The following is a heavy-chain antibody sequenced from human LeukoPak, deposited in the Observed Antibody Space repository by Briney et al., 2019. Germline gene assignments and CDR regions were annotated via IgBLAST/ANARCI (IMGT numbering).Heavy chain of an antibody. Sequence: GGSLRLSCAASRFTFSSFGMHWVRQAPGKGLEWVAVISSGGTTKYYADSVKGRFTISRDNSKNTLYLQMNSLRGEDAAVYFCAKGDCGGDCYPDFWGQGTLVTVSS. J-gene: IGHJ4*02. CDR3: AKGDCGGDCYPDF. CDR2: ISSGGTTK. V-gene: IGHV3-30*18. D-gene: IGHD2-21*02. CDR1: RFTFSSFG.